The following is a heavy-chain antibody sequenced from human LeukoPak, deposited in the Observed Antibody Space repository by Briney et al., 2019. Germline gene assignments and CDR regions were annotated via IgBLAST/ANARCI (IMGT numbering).Heavy chain of an antibody. CDR1: GGSISSGDYY. CDR2: VYYSGRT. V-gene: IGHV4-30-4*01. CDR3: AKAYYYDSSGYPDGWFDP. Sequence: SQTLSLTCTVSGGSISSGDYYWSWIRQPPGKGLEWIGYVYYSGRTHYDPSLKSRATISVDTSKNQFSLKLSSVTAADTAVYYCAKAYYYDSSGYPDGWFDPWGQGTLVTVSS. D-gene: IGHD3-22*01. J-gene: IGHJ5*02.